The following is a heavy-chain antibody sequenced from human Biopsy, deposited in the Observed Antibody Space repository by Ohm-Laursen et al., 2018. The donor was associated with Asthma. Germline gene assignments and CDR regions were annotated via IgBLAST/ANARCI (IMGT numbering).Heavy chain of an antibody. CDR3: ARGQKSAGDRWFDP. V-gene: IGHV1-2*06. CDR2: INPNSGGT. J-gene: IGHJ5*02. Sequence: GASAKVSCKASGYTFIGCHIHWMRQAPGQGLEWMGRINPNSGGTNYAQKFQGRVTMTRDTSISTAYMEVSRLRSDDTAVYYCARGQKSAGDRWFDPWGQGTLVPVSS. CDR1: GYTFIGCH. D-gene: IGHD6-13*01.